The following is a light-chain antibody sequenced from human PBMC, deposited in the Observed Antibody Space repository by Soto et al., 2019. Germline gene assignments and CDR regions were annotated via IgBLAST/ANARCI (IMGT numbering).Light chain of an antibody. CDR2: GNS. V-gene: IGLV1-40*01. CDR3: QSHDSSLSVNVV. J-gene: IGLJ2*01. CDR1: SSNIGAGYD. Sequence: QAVVTQPPSVSGAPGQRVTISCTGSSSNIGAGYDVHWYQQLPGTAPKLLIYGNSNRPSGVPDRFSGSKSGTSASLAITGLQAEDEADDYCQSHDSSLSVNVVFGGGTKLTVL.